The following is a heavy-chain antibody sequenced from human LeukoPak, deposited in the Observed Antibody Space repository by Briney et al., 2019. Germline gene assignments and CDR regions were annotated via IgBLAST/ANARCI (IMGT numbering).Heavy chain of an antibody. CDR2: IHSSEGT. CDR1: GGSLNGYY. Sequence: PSETLSLTCTVSGGSLNGYYWGWIRQPPGKGLECIGYIHSSEGTAHNASLKSRLTISLDTSKNQFSLTLSSVTAADTGVYYCARHVYGEGMVVWGKGTTVTVSS. CDR3: ARHVYGEGMVV. V-gene: IGHV4-59*08. J-gene: IGHJ6*04. D-gene: IGHD4-17*01.